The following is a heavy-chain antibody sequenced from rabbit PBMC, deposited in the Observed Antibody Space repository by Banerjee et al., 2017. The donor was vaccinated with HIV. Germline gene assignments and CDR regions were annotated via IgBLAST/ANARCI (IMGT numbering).Heavy chain of an antibody. V-gene: IGHV1S45*01. D-gene: IGHD6-1*01. Sequence: QEQLVESGGGLVTLGGSLKLSCKVSGIDFSYYGISWVRQAPGKGLEWIAYIYPGGVGSTYYANWAKGRFTISKTSTTVTLQMTSLTAADTATYFCARGYNGYVYFNLWGPGTLVTVS. CDR1: GIDFSYYG. CDR2: IYPGGVGST. J-gene: IGHJ4*01. CDR3: ARGYNGYVYFNL.